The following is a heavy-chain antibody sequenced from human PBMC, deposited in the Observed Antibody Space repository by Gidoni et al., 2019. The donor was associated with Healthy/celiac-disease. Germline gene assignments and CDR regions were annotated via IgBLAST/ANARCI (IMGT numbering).Heavy chain of an antibody. CDR1: GGSISSYY. D-gene: IGHD3-22*01. J-gene: IGHJ4*02. Sequence: QVQLQESGPGLVKPSETLSLTCTVSGGSISSYYWSWIRQPPGKGLEWIGYIYYSGSTNYNPSLKSRVTISVDTSKNQFSLKLSSVTAADTAVYYCARDSTNLYDSSGYIRALVYWGQGTLVTVSS. V-gene: IGHV4-59*01. CDR2: IYYSGST. CDR3: ARDSTNLYDSSGYIRALVY.